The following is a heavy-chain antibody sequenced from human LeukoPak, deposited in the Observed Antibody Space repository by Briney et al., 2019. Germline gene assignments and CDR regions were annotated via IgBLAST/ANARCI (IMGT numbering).Heavy chain of an antibody. Sequence: PSEPLSLTCTVSGGSISTSSYYWGWIRQPPGKGLERIGSIYSSASTYYNPSLKSRVTLSVDTPKNQFSLKLSSVTAADTAVYYCARQDPYTTGWHFDYWGQGTLVSVSS. CDR1: GGSISTSSYY. J-gene: IGHJ4*02. CDR3: ARQDPYTTGWHFDY. D-gene: IGHD6-19*01. V-gene: IGHV4-39*01. CDR2: IYSSAST.